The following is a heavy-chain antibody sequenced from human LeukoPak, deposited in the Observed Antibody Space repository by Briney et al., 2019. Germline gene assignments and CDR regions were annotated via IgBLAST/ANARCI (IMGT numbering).Heavy chain of an antibody. CDR1: GVSFNKFA. J-gene: IGHJ6*02. Sequence: GASVKVSCKGSGVSFNKFAFHWVRQAPGHGLEWTGRTIPTLGTSVYAQKFQGRVTMTADESTTTAYMEVSGLRSEDTAVYFCASPHDIYFSQHMDVWGQGTTVTVSS. D-gene: IGHD2/OR15-2a*01. CDR2: TIPTLGTS. V-gene: IGHV1-69*11. CDR3: ASPHDIYFSQHMDV.